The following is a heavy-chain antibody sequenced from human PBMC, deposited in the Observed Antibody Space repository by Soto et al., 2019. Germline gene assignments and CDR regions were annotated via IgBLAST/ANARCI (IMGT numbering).Heavy chain of an antibody. J-gene: IGHJ3*02. CDR1: GFTFGSYW. Sequence: GGSLRLSCAVSGFTFGSYWMNWVRLIPGKGLEWVAYIKPDGSATYYVDSVKGRFTISRDNAKNSLYLQMNSLRVEDTSVYYCARTIVGATSGAFDIWGQGTMVTVSS. D-gene: IGHD1-26*01. CDR3: ARTIVGATSGAFDI. V-gene: IGHV3-7*03. CDR2: IKPDGSAT.